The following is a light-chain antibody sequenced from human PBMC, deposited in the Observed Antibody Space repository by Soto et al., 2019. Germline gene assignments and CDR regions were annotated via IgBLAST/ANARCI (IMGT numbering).Light chain of an antibody. J-gene: IGKJ4*01. V-gene: IGKV3-20*01. CDR2: GAS. CDR3: HHYGNSPLT. Sequence: EVVLTQSPGTLSLSPGETATLSCRASQPVTANYLAWFQQKPGQAPRLLIPGASSRATGIPDRFSGSGSGTDFTLTISRLEPEDFAVYYCHHYGNSPLTFGGGTKVEI. CDR1: QPVTANY.